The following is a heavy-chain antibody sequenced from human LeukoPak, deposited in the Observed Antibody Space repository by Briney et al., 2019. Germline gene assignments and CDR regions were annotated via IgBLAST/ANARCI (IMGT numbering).Heavy chain of an antibody. CDR3: ARLTYYYGSGPMGAFDY. Sequence: GESLTISCKGSGYSFPNYCIGWVRQMPGKGLEWMGIIYPGDSAPRNSPSLRGQVTISADKPISTAYLQWSSLKAADTAMYDCARLTYYYGSGPMGAFDYWGQGTLVTVSS. J-gene: IGHJ4*02. V-gene: IGHV5-51*01. CDR2: IYPGDSAP. CDR1: GYSFPNYC. D-gene: IGHD3-10*01.